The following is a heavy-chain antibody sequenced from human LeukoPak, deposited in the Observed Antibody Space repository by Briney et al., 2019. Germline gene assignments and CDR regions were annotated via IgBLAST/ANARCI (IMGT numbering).Heavy chain of an antibody. CDR3: ARDRPAPIAAADYYYYGMDV. V-gene: IGHV1-69*13. Sequence: SVKVSCKASGGTFIIYAISWVRQAPGQGLEWMGGIIPIFGTANYAQKFQGRVTITADESTSTAYMELSSLRSEDTAVYYCARDRPAPIAAADYYYYGMDVWGQGTTVTVSS. CDR1: GGTFIIYA. J-gene: IGHJ6*02. CDR2: IIPIFGTA. D-gene: IGHD6-13*01.